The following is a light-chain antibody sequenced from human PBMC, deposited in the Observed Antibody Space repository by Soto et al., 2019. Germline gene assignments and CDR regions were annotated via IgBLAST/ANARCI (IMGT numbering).Light chain of an antibody. V-gene: IGKV1-39*01. CDR3: QQGYSTPPT. CDR1: QSISSY. Sequence: DLPMTQSPSSLSASVGDRVTITCRASQSISSYLNWYQQKPGKAPKLLIYSASSLQSSVPSRLSDSGSGTDITLTISSLQPEDFATYYCQQGYSTPPTFGQGTKLEIK. J-gene: IGKJ2*01. CDR2: SAS.